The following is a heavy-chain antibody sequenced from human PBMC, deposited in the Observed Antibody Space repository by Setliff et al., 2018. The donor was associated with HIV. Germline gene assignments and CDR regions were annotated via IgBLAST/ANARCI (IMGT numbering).Heavy chain of an antibody. V-gene: IGHV3-23*01. CDR2: ISGSGGDT. CDR3: ANQRRATDY. CDR1: GFTFDRFW. D-gene: IGHD5-12*01. J-gene: IGHJ4*02. Sequence: GGSLRLSCAASGFTFDRFWMHWVRQAPGKGLECVAVISGSGGDTYYADSVKGRFVISRDNSKNTLYLQMNSLRAEDTAVYYCANQRRATDYWGQGTLVTVSS.